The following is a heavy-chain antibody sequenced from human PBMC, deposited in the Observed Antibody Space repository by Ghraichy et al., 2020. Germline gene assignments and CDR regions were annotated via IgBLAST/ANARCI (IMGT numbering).Heavy chain of an antibody. Sequence: GGSLRLSCAASGFTFSSYGMHWVRQAPGKGLEWVAVIWYDGSNKYYADSVKGRFTISRDNSKNTLYLQMNSLRAEDTAVYYCARNTYYYDSSGEISCGYWGQGTLVTVSS. CDR1: GFTFSSYG. CDR2: IWYDGSNK. V-gene: IGHV3-33*01. D-gene: IGHD3-22*01. J-gene: IGHJ4*02. CDR3: ARNTYYYDSSGEISCGY.